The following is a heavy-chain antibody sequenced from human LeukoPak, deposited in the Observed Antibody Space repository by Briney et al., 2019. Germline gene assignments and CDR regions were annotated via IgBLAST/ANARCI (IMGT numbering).Heavy chain of an antibody. CDR2: MNPNSGNT. D-gene: IGHD1-26*01. J-gene: IGHJ4*02. CDR1: GYTFTSYG. Sequence: ASVTVSCTASGYTFTSYGISWVRQATGQGLEWMGWMNPNSGNTGYAQKLQGRVTMTTDTSTSTAYMELRSLRSDDTAVYYCATGPLIVGATSVDYWGQGTLVTVSS. CDR3: ATGPLIVGATSVDY. V-gene: IGHV1-18*01.